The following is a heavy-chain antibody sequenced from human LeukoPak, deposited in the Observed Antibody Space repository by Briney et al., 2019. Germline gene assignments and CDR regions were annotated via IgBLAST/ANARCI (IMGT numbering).Heavy chain of an antibody. D-gene: IGHD2-15*01. CDR1: GFTFSSYA. Sequence: GSLRLSCAASGFTFSSYAMHWVRQAPGKGLEWVAVISYDGSNKYYADSVKGRFTISRDNSKNTLYLQMNSLRAEDTAVYYCARDGVGAFDYWGQGTLVTVSS. J-gene: IGHJ4*02. CDR2: ISYDGSNK. CDR3: ARDGVGAFDY. V-gene: IGHV3-30-3*01.